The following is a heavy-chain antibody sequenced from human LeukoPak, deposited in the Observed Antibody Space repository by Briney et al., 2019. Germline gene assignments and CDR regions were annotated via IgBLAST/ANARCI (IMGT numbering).Heavy chain of an antibody. J-gene: IGHJ4*02. V-gene: IGHV3-7*03. CDR3: AKDQSPSIAVAGLDY. D-gene: IGHD6-19*01. CDR2: IKQDGSEK. Sequence: PGGSLRLSCAASGFTFSSYWMSWVRQAPGKGLEWVANIKQDGSEKYYVDSVKGRFTISRDNAKNSLYLQMNSLRAEDTAVYYCAKDQSPSIAVAGLDYWGQGTLVTVSS. CDR1: GFTFSSYW.